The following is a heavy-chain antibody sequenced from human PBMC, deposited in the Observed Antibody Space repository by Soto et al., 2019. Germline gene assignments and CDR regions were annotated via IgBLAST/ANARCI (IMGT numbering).Heavy chain of an antibody. CDR1: GGSISSDGYY. Sequence: SETLSLTCTVSGGSISSDGYYWNWIRQHPEKGLEWIVYIYYTGGTYYNPSLKSRVSISIDTSKNQFSLTLSSVTAADTAVYYCARGSRYCSGGNCYSLLFDYWGQGTLVTVSS. CDR3: ARGSRYCSGGNCYSLLFDY. J-gene: IGHJ4*01. CDR2: IYYTGGT. V-gene: IGHV4-31*03. D-gene: IGHD2-15*01.